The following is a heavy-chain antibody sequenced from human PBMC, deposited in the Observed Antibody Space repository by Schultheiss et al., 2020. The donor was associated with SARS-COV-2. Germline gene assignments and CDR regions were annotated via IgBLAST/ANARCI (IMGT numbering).Heavy chain of an antibody. V-gene: IGHV3-74*01. CDR3: AKGSYYDSRGNDY. CDR2: INSDGSST. J-gene: IGHJ4*02. CDR1: GFTFSNYW. Sequence: GGSLRLSCAASGFTFSNYWMHWVRQAPGKGLVWVSRINSDGSSTSYADSVKGRFTISRDNAKNSLYLQMNSLRAEDTAVYYCAKGSYYDSRGNDYWGQGTLVTVSS. D-gene: IGHD3-22*01.